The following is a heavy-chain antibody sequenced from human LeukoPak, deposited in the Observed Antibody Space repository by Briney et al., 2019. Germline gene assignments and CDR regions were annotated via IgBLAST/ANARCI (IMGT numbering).Heavy chain of an antibody. J-gene: IGHJ4*02. CDR3: ARPGEGDNWNPWVV. Sequence: PGGSLRLSCAASGFTFSSYNMNWVRQAPGKGLEWLSYISNSRTTIYYADSVKGRFTISRDNAKSSLYLQMNSLRAEDTAVYYCARPGEGDNWNPWVVWGQGTLVTVSS. V-gene: IGHV3-48*01. CDR1: GFTFSSYN. D-gene: IGHD1-20*01. CDR2: ISNSRTTI.